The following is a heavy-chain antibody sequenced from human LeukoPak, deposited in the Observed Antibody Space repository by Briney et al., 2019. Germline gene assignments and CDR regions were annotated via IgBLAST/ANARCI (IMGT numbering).Heavy chain of an antibody. V-gene: IGHV1-2*02. CDR1: GYTFTGYY. Sequence: ASVTVSCKASGYTFTGYYMHWVRQAPGQGLEWMGWINPNSGGTNYAQKFQGRVTMTRDTSISKAYMELRSLRSDDTAVYYCARVQEGPEENDYWGQGTLVTVSS. CDR2: INPNSGGT. J-gene: IGHJ4*02. CDR3: ARVQEGPEENDY.